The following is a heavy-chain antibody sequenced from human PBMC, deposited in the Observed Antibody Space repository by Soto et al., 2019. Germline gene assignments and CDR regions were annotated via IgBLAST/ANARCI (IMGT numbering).Heavy chain of an antibody. V-gene: IGHV1-18*01. CDR2: ISAYNGNT. J-gene: IGHJ6*02. CDR3: ARVATMIVVVIPYYYYGMDV. CDR1: GYTFTSYG. D-gene: IGHD3-22*01. Sequence: QVQLVQSGAEVKKPGASVKVSCKASGYTFTSYGISWVRQAPGQGLEWMGWISAYNGNTNYAQKLQGRVTMTTDTSTGTAYMELRSLRSDDTAVYYCARVATMIVVVIPYYYYGMDVWGQGTTVTVSS.